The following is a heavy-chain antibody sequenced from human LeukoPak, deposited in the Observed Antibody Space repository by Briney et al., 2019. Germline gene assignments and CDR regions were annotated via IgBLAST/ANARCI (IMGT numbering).Heavy chain of an antibody. J-gene: IGHJ5*02. CDR2: IWYDGSNK. Sequence: PGGSLRLSCAASGFTFCSYGMHWVRQAPGKGLEWVAVIWYDGSNKYYADSVKGRFTISRDNSKNTLYLQMNSLRAEDTAVYYCARDFVSTSSGWFDPWGQGTLVTVSS. CDR3: ARDFVSTSSGWFDP. CDR1: GFTFCSYG. D-gene: IGHD2-2*01. V-gene: IGHV3-33*01.